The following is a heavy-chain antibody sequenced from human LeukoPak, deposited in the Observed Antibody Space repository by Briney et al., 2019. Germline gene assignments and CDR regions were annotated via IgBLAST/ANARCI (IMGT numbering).Heavy chain of an antibody. D-gene: IGHD3-10*01. CDR2: ISYDGSSK. CDR1: GFTFSSYA. Sequence: GGSLRLSCAASGFTFSSYAMHWVRQAPGKGLGWVAVISYDGSSKYYADSVKGRFTISRDNSKNTLYLQMNSLRAEDTAVYYCARFPIRGSSSDYWGQGTLVTVSS. V-gene: IGHV3-30*04. J-gene: IGHJ4*02. CDR3: ARFPIRGSSSDY.